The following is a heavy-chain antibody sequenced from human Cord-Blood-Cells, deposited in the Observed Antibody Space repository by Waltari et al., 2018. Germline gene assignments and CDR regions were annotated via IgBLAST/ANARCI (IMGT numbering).Heavy chain of an antibody. CDR1: GGSISSGGYY. Sequence: QVQLQGSGPGLVKPSQTLSLTCTVSGGSISSGGYYWSWIRQHPGKGLEWIGYIYYSGSTYYNPSLKSRVTISVDTSKNQFSLKLSSVTAADTAVYYCARTGGEWLEYFQHWGQGTLVTVSS. V-gene: IGHV4-31*03. J-gene: IGHJ1*01. CDR2: IYYSGST. CDR3: ARTGGEWLEYFQH. D-gene: IGHD3-3*01.